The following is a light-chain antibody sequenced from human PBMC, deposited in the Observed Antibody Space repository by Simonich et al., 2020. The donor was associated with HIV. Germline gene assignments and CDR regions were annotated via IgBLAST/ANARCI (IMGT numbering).Light chain of an antibody. CDR2: AAS. J-gene: IGKJ1*01. CDR3: QQSYSTPPT. CDR1: QDISSY. Sequence: DIQLTQSPSFLSASVGDRVTITCRASQDISSYLAWYQQKPGEAPKLLIYAASTLQSGVPSRFSGSGSGTEFTLTISSLQPEDFATYYCQQSYSTPPTFGQGTKVEIK. V-gene: IGKV1-9*01.